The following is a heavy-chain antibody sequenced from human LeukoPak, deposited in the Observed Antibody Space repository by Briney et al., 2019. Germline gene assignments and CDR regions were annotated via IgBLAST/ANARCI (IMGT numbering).Heavy chain of an antibody. V-gene: IGHV3-53*01. J-gene: IGHJ4*02. D-gene: IGHD4/OR15-4a*01. CDR2: IYSDNT. CDR3: ARRAGAYSHPYDY. CDR1: GFSLSTYW. Sequence: GGSLRLSCAASGFSLSTYWMSWVRQAPGKGLEWVSFIYSDNTHYSDSVKGRFTISRDNSKNTLYLQMNSLRAEDTAVYYCARRAGAYSHPYDYWGQGTLVTVSS.